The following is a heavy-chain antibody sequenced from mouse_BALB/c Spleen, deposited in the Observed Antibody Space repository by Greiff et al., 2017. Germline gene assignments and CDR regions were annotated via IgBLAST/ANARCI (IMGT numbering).Heavy chain of an antibody. CDR1: GFTFSDYY. J-gene: IGHJ4*01. V-gene: IGHV5-4*02. CDR2: ISDGGSYT. CDR3: ARGKREYYAMDY. Sequence: DVKLVESGGGLVKPGGSLKLSCAASGFTFSDYYMYWVRQTPEKRLEWVATISDGGSYTYYPDSVKGRFTISRDNAKNNLYLQMSSLKSEDTAMYYCARGKREYYAMDYWGQGTSVTVSS.